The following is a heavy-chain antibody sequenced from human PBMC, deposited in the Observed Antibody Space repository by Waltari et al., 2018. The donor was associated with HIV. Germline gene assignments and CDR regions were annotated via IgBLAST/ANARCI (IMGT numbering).Heavy chain of an antibody. Sequence: QVQLQESGPGLVKPSETLSLTCTVSGGSISSYYWRWIRQPAGTGLEWIGRIYTSGSTNYNPSLKSRVTMSVDTSKNQFSLKLSSVTAADTAVYYCARDLVGGSGSYLRANWFDPWGQGTLVTVSS. J-gene: IGHJ5*02. V-gene: IGHV4-4*07. CDR3: ARDLVGGSGSYLRANWFDP. D-gene: IGHD3-10*01. CDR1: GGSISSYY. CDR2: IYTSGST.